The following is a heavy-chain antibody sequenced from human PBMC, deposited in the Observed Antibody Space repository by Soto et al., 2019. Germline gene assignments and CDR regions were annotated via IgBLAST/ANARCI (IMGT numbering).Heavy chain of an antibody. CDR1: GGSISSYY. V-gene: IGHV4-59*08. D-gene: IGHD3-10*01. Sequence: SETLSLTCTVSGGSISSYYWSCIRQPPGKGLEWIGYIYYSGSTNYNPSLKSRVTISVDTSKNQFSLKLSSVTAADTAVYYCAGRRELWFGELIWGQGTLVTVSS. J-gene: IGHJ4*02. CDR3: AGRRELWFGELI. CDR2: IYYSGST.